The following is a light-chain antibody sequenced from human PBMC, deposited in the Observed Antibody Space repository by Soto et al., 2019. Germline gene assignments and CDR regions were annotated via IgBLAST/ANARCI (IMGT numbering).Light chain of an antibody. CDR1: QSVGSY. Sequence: EIVLTQSPVTLSLSPGERATLSCRASQSVGSYFAWYQQKPGQAPRLLIYDASSRATGIPARFSGSGSGPDFTLTISSLEPEDFAVYYCQQRSDWPSTFGGGTRVEIK. CDR2: DAS. CDR3: QQRSDWPST. V-gene: IGKV3-11*01. J-gene: IGKJ4*01.